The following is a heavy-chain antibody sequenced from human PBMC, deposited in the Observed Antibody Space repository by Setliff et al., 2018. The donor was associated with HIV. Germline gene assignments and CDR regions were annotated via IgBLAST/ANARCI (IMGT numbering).Heavy chain of an antibody. J-gene: IGHJ5*02. CDR2: IYYDGSA. CDR1: GGSVSDSNVY. V-gene: IGHV4-39*01. CDR3: ARRIDNSGSFPDKNWFDT. D-gene: IGHD3-10*01. Sequence: SETLSLTCSVSGGSVSDSNVYWNWIRQSPGKGLEWIGNIYYDGSAYYNPSLKSRVTILIDTSKNQFSLKLTSVTAADTAVYYCARRIDNSGSFPDKNWFDTWGRGSLVTVSS.